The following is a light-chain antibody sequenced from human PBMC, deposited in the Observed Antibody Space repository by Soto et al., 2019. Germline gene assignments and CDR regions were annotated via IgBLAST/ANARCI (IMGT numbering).Light chain of an antibody. V-gene: IGLV2-11*01. CDR3: CSFACSGTWV. CDR1: SSDVGGYMY. J-gene: IGLJ3*02. Sequence: QSALTQPRSVSGSPGQSVTIYCTGTSSDVGGYMYVSWYQQHPGKAPKLLIYDVSKRPSGVPDRFSGSKSGNTASLTISGLQAEDEVDYYCCSFACSGTWVFGGGTKLTVL. CDR2: DVS.